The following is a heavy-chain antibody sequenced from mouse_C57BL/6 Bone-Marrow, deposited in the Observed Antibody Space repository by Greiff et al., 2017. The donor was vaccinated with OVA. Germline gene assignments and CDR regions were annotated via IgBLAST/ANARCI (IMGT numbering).Heavy chain of an antibody. Sequence: VMLVESGAELARPGASVKMSCKASGYTFTSYTMHWVKQRPGQGLEWIGYINPSSGYTKYNQKFKDKATLTADKSSSTAYMQLSSLTSEDSAVYYCARGDLGGSSPYAMDYWGQGTSVTVSS. J-gene: IGHJ4*01. CDR1: GYTFTSYT. CDR2: INPSSGYT. CDR3: ARGDLGGSSPYAMDY. V-gene: IGHV1-4*01. D-gene: IGHD1-1*01.